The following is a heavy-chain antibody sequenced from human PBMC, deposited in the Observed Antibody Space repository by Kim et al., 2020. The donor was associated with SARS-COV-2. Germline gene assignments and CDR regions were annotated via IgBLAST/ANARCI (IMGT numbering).Heavy chain of an antibody. D-gene: IGHD1-26*01. Sequence: SVKVSCKASGGTFSSYAISWVRQAPGQGLEWMGGIIPIFGTANYAQKFQGRVTITADESTSTAYMELSSLRSEDTAVYYCAREPAGAFSGSYGTYYGMDVWGQGTTVTVSS. CDR1: GGTFSSYA. CDR2: IIPIFGTA. V-gene: IGHV1-69*13. J-gene: IGHJ6*02. CDR3: AREPAGAFSGSYGTYYGMDV.